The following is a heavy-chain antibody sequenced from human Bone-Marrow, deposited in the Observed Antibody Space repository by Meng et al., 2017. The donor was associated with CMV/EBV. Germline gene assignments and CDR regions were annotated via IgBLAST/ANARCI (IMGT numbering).Heavy chain of an antibody. CDR1: GGSFSGYY. V-gene: IGHV4-34*01. CDR2: INHSGST. Sequence: GSLRLSCAVYGGSFSGYYWSWIRQPPGKGLEWIGEINHSGSTNYNPSLKSRVTISVDTSKTQFSLKLSSVTAADTAVYYFARDSRYGVGATGIGDWGQGTRVTVSS. CDR3: ARDSRYGVGATGIGD. D-gene: IGHD1-26*01. J-gene: IGHJ4*02.